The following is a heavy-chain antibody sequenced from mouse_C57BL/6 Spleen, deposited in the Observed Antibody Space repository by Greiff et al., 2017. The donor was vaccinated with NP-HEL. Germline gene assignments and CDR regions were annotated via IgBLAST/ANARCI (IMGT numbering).Heavy chain of an antibody. J-gene: IGHJ4*01. CDR2: INPNNGGT. Sequence: EVQLQQSGPELVKPGASVKIPCKASGYTFTDYNMDWVKQSHGKSLEWIGDINPNNGGTIYNQKFKGKATLTVDKSSSTAYMELRSLTSEDTAVYYCARSDTTVVVPYAMDYWGQGTSVTVSS. D-gene: IGHD1-1*01. V-gene: IGHV1-18*01. CDR3: ARSDTTVVVPYAMDY. CDR1: GYTFTDYN.